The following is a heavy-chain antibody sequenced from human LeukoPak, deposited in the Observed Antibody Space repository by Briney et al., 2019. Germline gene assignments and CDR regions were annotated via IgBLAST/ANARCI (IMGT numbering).Heavy chain of an antibody. D-gene: IGHD3-3*02. CDR2: INSDTGET. CDR1: GYIFIDFF. CDR3: VRDRIVEVAPATAAPWFDP. J-gene: IGHJ5*02. V-gene: IGHV1-2*02. Sequence: GASVKVSCKASGYIFIDFFIYWVRQAPGQGLEWMGWINSDTGETKYGQKFEGRVTMTRDTAISTAYMELRRLKSDDTAIYYCVRDRIVEVAPATAAPWFDPWGQGTLVTVSS.